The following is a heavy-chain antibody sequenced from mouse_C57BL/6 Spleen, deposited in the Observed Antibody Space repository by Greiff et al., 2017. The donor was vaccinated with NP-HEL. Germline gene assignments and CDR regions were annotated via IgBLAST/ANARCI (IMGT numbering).Heavy chain of an antibody. CDR3: ARDGQTGAHYFDY. Sequence: QVQLQQSGAELVRPGASVKLSCKASGYTFTDYYINWVKQRPGQGLEWIARIYPGSGNTYYNEKFKGKATLTAEKSSSTAYMQLSSLTSEDSAVYFCARDGQTGAHYFDYWGQGTTLTVSS. J-gene: IGHJ2*01. V-gene: IGHV1-76*01. D-gene: IGHD2-3*01. CDR1: GYTFTDYY. CDR2: IYPGSGNT.